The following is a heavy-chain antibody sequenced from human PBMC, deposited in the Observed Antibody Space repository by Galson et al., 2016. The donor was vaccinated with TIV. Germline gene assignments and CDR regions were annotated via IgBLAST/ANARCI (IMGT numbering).Heavy chain of an antibody. V-gene: IGHV3-20*01. CDR3: AREATCGGACYYFDY. Sequence: SLRLSCAASGFTFDDYDFSWVRQAPGKGLEWVSSINWNGASTGHADSVKGRFTISRDNAKNSLYLQMNDQRVEDTAFYHCAREATCGGACYYFDYWGQGTLVTVSS. J-gene: IGHJ4*02. CDR1: GFTFDDYD. D-gene: IGHD2-21*02. CDR2: INWNGAST.